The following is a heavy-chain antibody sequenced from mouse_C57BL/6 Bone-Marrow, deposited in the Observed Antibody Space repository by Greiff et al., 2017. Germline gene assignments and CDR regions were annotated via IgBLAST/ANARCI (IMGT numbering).Heavy chain of an antibody. V-gene: IGHV5-17*01. CDR2: ISSGSSTI. J-gene: IGHJ4*01. D-gene: IGHD1-1*01. CDR3: ARNYGSSYVGAMDY. Sequence: EVMLVESGGGLVKPGGSLKLSCAASGFTFSDYGMHWVRQAPEKGLEWVAYISSGSSTIYYADTVKGRFTISRDNAKNTLFLQMTSLRSEDTAMYYCARNYGSSYVGAMDYWGQGTSVTVSS. CDR1: GFTFSDYG.